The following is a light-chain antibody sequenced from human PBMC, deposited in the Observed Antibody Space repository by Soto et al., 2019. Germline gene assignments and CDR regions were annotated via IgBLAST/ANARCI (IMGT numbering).Light chain of an antibody. V-gene: IGLV2-23*01. Sequence: QSALTQPASVSGSPGQSITISCTGTSSDVGSYNLVSWYQQHPGKAPKLMIYEANKRPSGVSDRFSGSKSGNTASLTISGLQAEDEAEYYCSSYAGYSTSVVFGGGTKLNVL. CDR2: EAN. CDR3: SSYAGYSTSVV. CDR1: SSDVGSYNL. J-gene: IGLJ2*01.